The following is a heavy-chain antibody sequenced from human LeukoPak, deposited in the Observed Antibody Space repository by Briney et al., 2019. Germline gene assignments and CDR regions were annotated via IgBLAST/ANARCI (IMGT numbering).Heavy chain of an antibody. CDR3: ASGEGYCSGGSCYHHIDYVDY. CDR2: IIPIFGTA. V-gene: IGHV1-69*01. J-gene: IGHJ4*02. D-gene: IGHD2-15*01. Sequence: GASVKVSCKASGGTFSSYAISWVRQAPGQGLEWMGGIIPIFGTANYAQKFQGRVTITADESTSTAYMELSSLRSEDTAVYYCASGEGYCSGGSCYHHIDYVDYWGQGTLVTVSS. CDR1: GGTFSSYA.